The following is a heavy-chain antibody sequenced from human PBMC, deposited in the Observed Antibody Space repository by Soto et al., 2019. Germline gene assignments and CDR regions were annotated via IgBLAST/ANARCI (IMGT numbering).Heavy chain of an antibody. D-gene: IGHD3-3*01. CDR2: IDPSDSYT. V-gene: IGHV5-10-1*01. Sequence: GESLKISCKGSGYSFTSYWISWVRQMPGKGLEWMGRIDPSDSYTNYSPSFQGHVTISADKSISTAYLQWSSLKASDTAMYYCARSSWGDYDPPAGYYGMDVWGQGTTVTVSS. CDR3: ARSSWGDYDPPAGYYGMDV. CDR1: GYSFTSYW. J-gene: IGHJ6*02.